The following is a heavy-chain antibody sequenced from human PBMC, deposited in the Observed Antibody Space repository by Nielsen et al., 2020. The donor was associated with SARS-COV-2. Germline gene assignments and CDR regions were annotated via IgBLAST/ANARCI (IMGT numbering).Heavy chain of an antibody. CDR2: ISSSSSTI. CDR1: GFTFSRYN. Sequence: ESLKISCAAPGFTFSRYNMNWVRQAPGKGLEWVSYISSSSSTIYYADSVKGRFTISRDNAKNSLYLQMNSLRADDTAVYYCARNEAAPGMETNWYDHWGQGTPVTVSS. J-gene: IGHJ5*02. V-gene: IGHV3-48*01. CDR3: ARNEAAPGMETNWYDH. D-gene: IGHD6-13*01.